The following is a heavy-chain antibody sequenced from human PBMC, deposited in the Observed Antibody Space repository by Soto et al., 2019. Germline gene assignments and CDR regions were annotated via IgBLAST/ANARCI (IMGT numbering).Heavy chain of an antibody. D-gene: IGHD3-10*01. J-gene: IGHJ6*02. CDR1: GFTFSSYA. V-gene: IGHV3-23*01. CDR2: ISGSGGST. CDR3: AKVGVRGVPSYFSMDV. Sequence: EVQLLESGGGLVQPGGSLRLSCAASGFTFSSYAMSWVRQAPGKGLEWVSAISGSGGSTYYADSVTGRFTISRDNSKNNVYLKIDSLGPEDTAVYYCAKVGVRGVPSYFSMDVWGQGTTVTVSS.